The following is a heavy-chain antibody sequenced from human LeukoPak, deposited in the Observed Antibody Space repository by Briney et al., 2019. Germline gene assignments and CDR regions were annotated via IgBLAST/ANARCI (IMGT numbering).Heavy chain of an antibody. J-gene: IGHJ6*03. CDR3: AKHRGHCVDGVCHNYYYMDV. Sequence: GGSLRLSCAAYGFTFSSFAMTWVRQAPRKGLELVSTVSGSAGRTDYADSVKGRFTISRDNLKNTLYLQMNGLRAEDTAVYYCAKHRGHCVDGVCHNYYYMDVWGRGTTVTVSS. D-gene: IGHD2-8*02. CDR2: VSGSAGRT. V-gene: IGHV3-23*01. CDR1: GFTFSSFA.